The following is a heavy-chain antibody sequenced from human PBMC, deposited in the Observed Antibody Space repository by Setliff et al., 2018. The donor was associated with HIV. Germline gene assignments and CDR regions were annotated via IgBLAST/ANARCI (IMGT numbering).Heavy chain of an antibody. Sequence: PGGSLRLSCAASGFTFSTYWMSWVRQAPGKGLEWVANINQDGSHKYYVDSVKGRFTISRDNAKNSLYLQMNSLRAEDTAVYYCARDYYDSSGSDAFDIWGQGTMVTVSS. CDR3: ARDYYDSSGSDAFDI. J-gene: IGHJ3*02. CDR2: INQDGSHK. D-gene: IGHD3-22*01. CDR1: GFTFSTYW. V-gene: IGHV3-7*01.